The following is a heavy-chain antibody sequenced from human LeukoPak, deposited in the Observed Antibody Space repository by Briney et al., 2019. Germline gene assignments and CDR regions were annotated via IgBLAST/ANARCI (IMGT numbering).Heavy chain of an antibody. CDR1: GGSISSNTYY. J-gene: IGHJ4*02. Sequence: SETLSLTCSVSGGSISSNTYYWGWIRQPPGKGLEWIVSISKSTYYNPSLKSRVTISVDTSKNQLSLKLNSVTAADTAVYYCARHLRGGWYGVDYWGQGTLVTVSS. CDR2: ISKST. V-gene: IGHV4-39*01. D-gene: IGHD6-19*01. CDR3: ARHLRGGWYGVDY.